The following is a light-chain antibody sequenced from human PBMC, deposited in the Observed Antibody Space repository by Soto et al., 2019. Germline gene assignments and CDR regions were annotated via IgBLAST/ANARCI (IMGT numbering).Light chain of an antibody. CDR2: GAS. J-gene: IGKJ5*01. CDR3: QQYSSSPS. V-gene: IGKV3-15*01. Sequence: EIVMTQYPTTLSVSPGERATLSCRASQSVSTNLAWYQQKPGQVPSLLIYGASTRASGIPARFSGSGSGTEFTLTIGSLQSEDFAVYYCQQYSSSPSFGQGTRLEI. CDR1: QSVSTN.